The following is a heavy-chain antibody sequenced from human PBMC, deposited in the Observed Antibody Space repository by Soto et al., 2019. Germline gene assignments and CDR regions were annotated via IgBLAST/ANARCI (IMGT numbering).Heavy chain of an antibody. D-gene: IGHD1-7*01. Sequence: QVQLVQSGAEVKKPGASVKVSCKASGYTFTSYAMHWVRQAPGQRLEWMGWINAGNGNTKYSQKFQGRVTITRDTSGSIDEMGLSSLRSEETGVYYCARGWERVWGLNGTTWGFDYWGQGTLVTVSS. CDR1: GYTFTSYA. J-gene: IGHJ4*02. CDR2: INAGNGNT. CDR3: ARGWERVWGLNGTTWGFDY. V-gene: IGHV1-3*01.